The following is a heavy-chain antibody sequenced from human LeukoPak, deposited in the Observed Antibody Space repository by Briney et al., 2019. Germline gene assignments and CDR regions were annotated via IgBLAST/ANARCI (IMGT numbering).Heavy chain of an antibody. CDR3: ARAVAGTFPD. CDR1: GDSLSSNSAA. J-gene: IGHJ4*02. D-gene: IGHD6-19*01. Sequence: SQTLSLTCAISGDSLSSNSAAWHWLRQSPSRGLEWLGRTYYRSKSYNDYAVSVKSRITINPDTSKNQCSLPLNSVTPEDTAVYYCARAVAGTFPDWGQGTLVTVSS. CDR2: TYYRSKSYN. V-gene: IGHV6-1*01.